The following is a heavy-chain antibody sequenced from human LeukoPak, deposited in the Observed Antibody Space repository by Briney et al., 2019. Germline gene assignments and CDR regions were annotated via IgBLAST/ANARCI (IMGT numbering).Heavy chain of an antibody. CDR3: ARGSSSSHYYYYNYMDV. V-gene: IGHV3-66*02. CDR2: IYSGGST. J-gene: IGHJ6*03. Sequence: PGGSLRLSCAASGFTVSSNYMSWVRQAPGKGLEWVSVIYSGGSTYYADSVKGRFTISRDNSKNTLYLQMNSLRAEDTAVYYCARGSSSSHYYYYNYMDVWGKGTTVTVSS. CDR1: GFTVSSNY. D-gene: IGHD6-6*01.